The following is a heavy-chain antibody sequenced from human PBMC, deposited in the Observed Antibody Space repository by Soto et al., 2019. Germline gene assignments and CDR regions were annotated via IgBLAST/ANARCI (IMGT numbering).Heavy chain of an antibody. J-gene: IGHJ6*02. D-gene: IGHD2-21*01. CDR1: GGSISSGGYY. V-gene: IGHV4-31*03. CDR3: AASCVGCGGFNYYGMDV. CDR2: IYYSGST. Sequence: QVQLQESGPGLVKPSQTLSLTCTVSGGSISSGGYYWSWIRQHPGKGLEWMGYIYYSGSTYYNPSFKSRVTISVDTSKNQFSLKLSSVTAADTAVYYCAASCVGCGGFNYYGMDVWGQGTTVTVSS.